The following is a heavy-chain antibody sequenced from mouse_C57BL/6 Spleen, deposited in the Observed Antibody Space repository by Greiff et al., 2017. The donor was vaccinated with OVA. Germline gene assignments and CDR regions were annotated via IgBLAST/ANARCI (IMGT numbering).Heavy chain of an antibody. CDR1: GYAFSSYW. D-gene: IGHD1-3*01. V-gene: IGHV1-80*01. Sequence: VQRVESGAELVKPGASVKLSCKASGYAFSSYWMHWVKQRPGKGLEWIGQIYPGDGYTNYNGKFKGKATLTADTSSSTAYMQLSSLTSEDAAVYFCARWGKDAMDYWGQGTSVTVSS. CDR2: IYPGDGYT. CDR3: ARWGKDAMDY. J-gene: IGHJ4*01.